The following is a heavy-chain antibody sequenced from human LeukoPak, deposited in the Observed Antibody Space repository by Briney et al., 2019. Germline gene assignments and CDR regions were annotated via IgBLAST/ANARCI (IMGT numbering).Heavy chain of an antibody. D-gene: IGHD5-12*01. CDR1: GGSISGYY. CDR2: IYHSGFT. CDR3: ARDQRCSRYNGGCDQWYFDL. J-gene: IGHJ2*01. Sequence: PSETLSLTCTVSGGSISGYYWSWLRQPPGKGLEWMGYIYHSGFTVYNPSLRSRLTISVDTSRNQFSLKLTSATAAETAMYYCARDQRCSRYNGGCDQWYFDLWGRGTLVTVSS. V-gene: IGHV4-59*01.